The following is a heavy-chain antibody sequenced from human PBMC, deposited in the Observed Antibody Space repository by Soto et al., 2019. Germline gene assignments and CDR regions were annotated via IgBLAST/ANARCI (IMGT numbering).Heavy chain of an antibody. J-gene: IGHJ4*02. CDR1: GFTFSSYG. Sequence: ESGGGVVQPGRSLRLSCAASGFTFSSYGMHWVRQAPGKGLEWVAVIWYDGSNKYYADSVKGRFTISRDNSKNTLYLQMNSLRAEDTAVYYCAREPPHDSSGFKRGFFDYWGQGTLVTVSS. CDR3: AREPPHDSSGFKRGFFDY. CDR2: IWYDGSNK. V-gene: IGHV3-33*01. D-gene: IGHD3-22*01.